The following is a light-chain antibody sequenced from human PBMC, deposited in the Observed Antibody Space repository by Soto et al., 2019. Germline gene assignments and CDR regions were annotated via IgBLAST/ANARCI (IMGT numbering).Light chain of an antibody. CDR2: DAS. Sequence: EIVLTQSPATLSLSPGERATLSCRASQSVSSYLAWYQQKPGHSPRLLIYDASNRATGIPARFSGSGSGTDFTLPISSLEPEDFAVYYCQQRSNWPPWTFGQGTKVEIK. CDR3: QQRSNWPPWT. V-gene: IGKV3-11*01. J-gene: IGKJ1*01. CDR1: QSVSSY.